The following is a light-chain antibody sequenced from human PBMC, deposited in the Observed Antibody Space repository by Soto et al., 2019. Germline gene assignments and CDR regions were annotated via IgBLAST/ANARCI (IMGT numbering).Light chain of an antibody. CDR2: GAS. V-gene: IGKV3-20*01. J-gene: IGKJ1*01. CDR3: QQYGSSPQT. CDR1: QSVSSSY. Sequence: EIVLTQSPGTLSLSPGARATLSCRDSQSVSSSYLAWYQQKPGQAPRLLIYGASSRATGIPDRFSGSGSGTDFTLTISRLEPEDFAVYYCQQYGSSPQTFGQGTKVEIK.